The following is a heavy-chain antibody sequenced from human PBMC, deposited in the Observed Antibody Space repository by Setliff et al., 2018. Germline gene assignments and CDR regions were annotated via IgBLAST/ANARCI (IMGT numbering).Heavy chain of an antibody. J-gene: IGHJ6*02. CDR2: IYYRGST. V-gene: IGHV4-34*01. Sequence: SETLSLTCAVYGGSFSGYYWGWIRQRPGKGLEWIGSIYYRGSTYYKPSLKSRVTISVDTSNNQFSLKLSSVTAADTAVYYCARVRSYGSWSYYYYYYDMDVWGQGTTVTVSS. D-gene: IGHD3-10*01. CDR1: GGSFSGYY. CDR3: ARVRSYGSWSYYYYYYDMDV.